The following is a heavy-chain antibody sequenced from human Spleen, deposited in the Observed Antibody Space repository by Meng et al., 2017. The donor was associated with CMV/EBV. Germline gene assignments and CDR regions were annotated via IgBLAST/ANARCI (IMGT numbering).Heavy chain of an antibody. CDR2: IYHSGST. CDR1: GGCSSSNNW. V-gene: IGHV4-4*02. CDR3: ARVAGRGPFDY. Sequence: LTCAGSGGCSSSNNWWSWVGQPREKGLEWIGEIYHSGSTNYNTSLKSRVTISVDKSKNQFSLKLSSVTAADTAVYYCARVAGRGPFDYWGQGTLVTVSS. D-gene: IGHD6-19*01. J-gene: IGHJ4*02.